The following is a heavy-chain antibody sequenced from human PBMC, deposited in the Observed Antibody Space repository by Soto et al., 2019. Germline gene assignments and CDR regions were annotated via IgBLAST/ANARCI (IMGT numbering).Heavy chain of an antibody. Sequence: QSLTCTVSGGSISSSSYYWGWIRQPPGKGLEWIGSIYYSGSTYYNPSLKSRVTISVDTSKNQFSLKLSSVTAADTAVYYCARRSLSPPEYYFDYWGQGTLVTVS. J-gene: IGHJ4*02. CDR2: IYYSGST. CDR1: GGSISSSSYY. V-gene: IGHV4-39*01. CDR3: ARRSLSPPEYYFDY.